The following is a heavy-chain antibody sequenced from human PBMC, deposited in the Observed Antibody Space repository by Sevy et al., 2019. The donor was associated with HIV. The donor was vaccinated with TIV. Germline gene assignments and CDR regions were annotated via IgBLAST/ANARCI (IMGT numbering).Heavy chain of an antibody. V-gene: IGHV4-59*11. CDR1: GGSITSLY. CDR3: AGENAWGRGYS. J-gene: IGHJ4*02. D-gene: IGHD1-26*01. CDR2: IYYNGHI. Sequence: SETLSLTCTVSGGSITSLYWNWIRQPPGKGLEWIANIYYNGHINYNPSLKSRVTLSLKTSKNQISLRLSSVTAADTAMYYCAGENAWGRGYSWGQGTLVTVSS.